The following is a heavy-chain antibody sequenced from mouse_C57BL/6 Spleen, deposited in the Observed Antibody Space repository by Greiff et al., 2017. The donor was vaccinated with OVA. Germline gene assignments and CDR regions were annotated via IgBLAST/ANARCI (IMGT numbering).Heavy chain of an antibody. Sequence: QVQLKESGPGLVQPSQSLSITCTVSGFSLTSYGVHWVRQSPGKGLEWLGVIWSGGSTDYNAAFISRLSISKDNSKSQVFFKMNSLQADDTAIYYCARNGNYGYAMDYWGQGTSVTVSS. V-gene: IGHV2-2*01. CDR3: ARNGNYGYAMDY. CDR1: GFSLTSYG. D-gene: IGHD2-1*01. CDR2: IWSGGST. J-gene: IGHJ4*01.